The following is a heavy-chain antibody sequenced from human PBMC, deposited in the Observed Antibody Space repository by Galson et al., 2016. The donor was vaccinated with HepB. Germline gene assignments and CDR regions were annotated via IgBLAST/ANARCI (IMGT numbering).Heavy chain of an antibody. D-gene: IGHD3-10*01. CDR1: GYNFATFW. CDR2: IYPGDSDT. CDR3: ARQGPGTTSSQPSDY. V-gene: IGHV5-51*01. Sequence: QSGAEVKKPGESLMISCKGSGYNFATFWIGWVRQMPGKGLEWMGLIYPGDSDTRYSPSFQGQVTITADKSLNTAYLQWTSLKASDTATYYCARQGPGTTSSQPSDYWGQGTPVIVSP. J-gene: IGHJ4*02.